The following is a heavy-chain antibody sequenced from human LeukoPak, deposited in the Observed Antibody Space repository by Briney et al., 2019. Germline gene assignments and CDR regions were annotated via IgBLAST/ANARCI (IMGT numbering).Heavy chain of an antibody. CDR2: ISSSGSTI. CDR1: GFTFSSYE. V-gene: IGHV3-48*03. D-gene: IGHD6-19*01. CDR3: ARVRYSSGWYGGAYFDY. J-gene: IGHJ4*02. Sequence: PGGSLRLSCAASGFTFSSYEMNWVRQAPGKGLEWVSYISSSGSTIYYADSVKVRFTISRDNAKNSLYLQMNSLRAEDTAVYYCARVRYSSGWYGGAYFDYWGQGTLVTVSS.